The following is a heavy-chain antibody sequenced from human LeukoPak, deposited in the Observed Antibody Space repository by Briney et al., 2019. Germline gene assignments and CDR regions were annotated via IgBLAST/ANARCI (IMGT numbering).Heavy chain of an antibody. V-gene: IGHV4-39*07. Sequence: PSETLSLTCTVSGGSISSSTSYWGWIRQPPGKGLEWIGSIYATGSTYYKSSLKSRVTISIDTSNNQFSLKLTSVTAADTAVYYCARDPFGEGGINYWGQGTLVTVSS. D-gene: IGHD3-10*01. CDR2: IYATGST. J-gene: IGHJ4*02. CDR3: ARDPFGEGGINY. CDR1: GGSISSSTSY.